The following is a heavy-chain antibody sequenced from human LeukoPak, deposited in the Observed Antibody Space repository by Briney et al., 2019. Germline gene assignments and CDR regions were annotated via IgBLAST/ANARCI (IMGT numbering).Heavy chain of an antibody. J-gene: IGHJ4*02. V-gene: IGHV1-2*02. CDR2: INANSGGT. CDR1: GYTFSDHF. D-gene: IGHD1/OR15-1a*01. Sequence: ASVKVSCKASGYTFSDHFMHWVRQAPGQGLEWMGWINANSGGTIYAQKFQGRVTMTRDTSISTAYMDLSGLRSDDTAVYYCARDGTGVDSWGQGTLVTVSS. CDR3: ARDGTGVDS.